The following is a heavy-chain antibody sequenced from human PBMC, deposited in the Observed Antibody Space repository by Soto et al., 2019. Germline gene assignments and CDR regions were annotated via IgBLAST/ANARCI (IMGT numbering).Heavy chain of an antibody. CDR2: IGTAGDT. CDR1: GFTFSNYD. V-gene: IGHV3-13*01. J-gene: IGHJ6*02. D-gene: IGHD6-6*01. CDR3: ARDLQYSGSSSHYGMDV. Sequence: EVQLVESGGGLAQPGGSLRLSCAASGFTFSNYDMHWVRQVTGKGLEWISSIGTAGDTYYAGSVRGRFTISRENANKSLYIQMNGLSAGETAVYYCARDLQYSGSSSHYGMDVWGQGTTVTVSS.